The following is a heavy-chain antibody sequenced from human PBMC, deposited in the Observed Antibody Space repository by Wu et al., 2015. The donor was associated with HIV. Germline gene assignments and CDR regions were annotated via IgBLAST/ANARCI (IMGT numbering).Heavy chain of an antibody. CDR3: VRGGYCNGASCYFDVYFDS. Sequence: QVQLVQSGAEVKKPGASVKVSCKASGYTFTSYGISWVRQAPGQGLEWMGWISAYNGNTNYAQKLQGRVTFTADESTTTAFMELSGLTSEDTAQYYCVRGGYCNGASCYFDVYFDSWGQGTLVTVSS. D-gene: IGHD2-15*01. CDR1: GYTFTSYG. J-gene: IGHJ4*02. CDR2: ISAYNGNT. V-gene: IGHV1-18*01.